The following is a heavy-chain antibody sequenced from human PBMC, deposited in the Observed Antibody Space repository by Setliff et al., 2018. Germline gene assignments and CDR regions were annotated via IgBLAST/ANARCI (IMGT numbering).Heavy chain of an antibody. CDR3: RLWSHSYHNDY. Sequence: SETLSLTCIVSGGSVGSGSYDWSWIRQSPGKGLEWIGESDHGGNTTIHPSLKSRLTMSVDTSKNQFSLKLTSVTAADTAVYYCRLWSHSYHNDYWGQGTLVTVSS. CDR1: GGSVGSGSYD. V-gene: IGHV4-39*07. CDR2: SDHGGNT. D-gene: IGHD3-16*02. J-gene: IGHJ4*02.